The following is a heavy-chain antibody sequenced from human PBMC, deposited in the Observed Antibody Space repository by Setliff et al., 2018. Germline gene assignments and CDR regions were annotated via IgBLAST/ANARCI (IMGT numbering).Heavy chain of an antibody. V-gene: IGHV4-34*01. CDR1: GGSFGTYY. CDR2: INHSGST. J-gene: IGHJ4*02. CDR3: TVYNTGSSKDHY. Sequence: PSETLSLTCAVYGGSFGTYYWIWIRQPPGKGLEWIGEINHSGSTNYNPSLKSRVTISVDTSKNQFSLKLSSVTAADTALYYCTVYNTGSSKDHYWGQGTLVTVSS. D-gene: IGHD2-8*02.